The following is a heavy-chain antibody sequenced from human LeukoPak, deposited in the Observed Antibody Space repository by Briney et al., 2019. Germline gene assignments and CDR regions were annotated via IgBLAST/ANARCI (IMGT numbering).Heavy chain of an antibody. V-gene: IGHV1-69*04. J-gene: IGHJ6*02. CDR1: GGTFSSYA. D-gene: IGHD6-6*01. CDR3: ASCGCSSRVDGMDV. Sequence: SVKVSCKASGGTFSSYAIGWVRQAPGQGLEWMGRIIPILGIANYAQKFQGRVTITADKSTSTAYMELSSLRSEDTAVYCCASCGCSSRVDGMDVWGQGTTVTVSS. CDR2: IIPILGIA.